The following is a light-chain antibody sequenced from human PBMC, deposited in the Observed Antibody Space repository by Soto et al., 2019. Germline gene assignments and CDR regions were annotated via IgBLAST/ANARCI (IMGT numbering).Light chain of an antibody. CDR2: AAS. J-gene: IGKJ1*01. CDR3: QQYGNSWS. CDR1: QSVGNNY. Sequence: EIVLTQSPGTLSFSPGERATLSCRASQSVGNNYLAWYQHIPGQSPRVLIYAASNRATGIPDRFSGSGSGTDFTLTISRLEPEDFAVYYCQQYGNSWSFGQGTKVEIK. V-gene: IGKV3-20*01.